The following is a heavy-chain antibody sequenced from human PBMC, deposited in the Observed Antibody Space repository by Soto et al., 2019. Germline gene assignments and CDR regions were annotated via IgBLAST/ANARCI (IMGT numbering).Heavy chain of an antibody. CDR3: ARLGYCSGGSCYSSYYYGMDV. J-gene: IGHJ6*02. CDR2: IYYSGST. D-gene: IGHD2-15*01. CDR1: GGSISSSSYY. Sequence: ASETLSLTFTVSGGSISSSSYYWGWIRQPPGKGLEGIGSIYYSGSTYYNPSLKSRVTISVDTSKNQFSLKLSSVTAADTAVYYCARLGYCSGGSCYSSYYYGMDVWGQGTTVTVSS. V-gene: IGHV4-39*01.